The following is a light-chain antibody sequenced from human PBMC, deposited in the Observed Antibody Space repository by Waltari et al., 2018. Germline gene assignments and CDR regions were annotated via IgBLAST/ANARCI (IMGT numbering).Light chain of an antibody. J-gene: IGKJ1*01. CDR3: QNHERLPAM. Sequence: EIVLTQSPGTLSLSPGERATLSCSASQSVSRYLAWYQQKPGQDPRLLIYGASSRATGLPDRFSGSGSGTDFSLTISRLEPEDFAVYYCQNHERLPAMFGQGTKVEIK. V-gene: IGKV3-20*01. CDR1: QSVSRY. CDR2: GAS.